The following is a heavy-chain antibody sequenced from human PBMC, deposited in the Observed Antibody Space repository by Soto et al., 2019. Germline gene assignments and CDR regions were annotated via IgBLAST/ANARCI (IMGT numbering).Heavy chain of an antibody. CDR3: ARYGIAAPAARPRHFDY. V-gene: IGHV3-7*04. J-gene: IGHJ4*02. CDR2: IKQDGSEK. CDR1: GFTFSSYW. Sequence: EVQLVESGGGLVQPGGSLRLSCAASGFTFSSYWMSWVRQAPGKGLEWVANIKQDGSEKYYVDSVKGRFTISRDNAKNSLYLQMTSLRAEDTAVYYCARYGIAAPAARPRHFDYWGQGTLVTVSS. D-gene: IGHD6-13*01.